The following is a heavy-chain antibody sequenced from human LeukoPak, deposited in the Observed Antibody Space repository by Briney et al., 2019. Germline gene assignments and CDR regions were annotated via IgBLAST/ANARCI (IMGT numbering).Heavy chain of an antibody. J-gene: IGHJ4*02. CDR1: GFTFSDYY. CDR3: ATLLCSSTTCYFAY. V-gene: IGHV3-11*03. CDR2: ISSSSSYT. D-gene: IGHD2-2*01. Sequence: PGGSLRLSCAASGFTFSDYYMSWIRQAPGRGLEWVSYISSSSSYTNYADSVKGRFTISRDNAKNSLYLQMNSLRAEDTAVYYCATLLCSSTTCYFAYWGQGTLVTVSS.